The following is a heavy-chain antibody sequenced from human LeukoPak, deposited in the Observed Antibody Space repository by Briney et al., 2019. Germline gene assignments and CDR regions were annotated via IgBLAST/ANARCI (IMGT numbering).Heavy chain of an antibody. CDR2: IYYSGST. CDR1: GGSISSGDYH. CDR3: AGDNQLGSVAAFDY. J-gene: IGHJ4*02. Sequence: SQTLSLTCTVSGGSISSGDYHWSWIRQPPGKGLEWIGYIYYSGSTYYNPSLKSRVTISVGTSKNQFSLKLSSVTAADTAVYYCAGDNQLGSVAAFDYWGQGTLVTVS. V-gene: IGHV4-30-4*08. D-gene: IGHD6-13*01.